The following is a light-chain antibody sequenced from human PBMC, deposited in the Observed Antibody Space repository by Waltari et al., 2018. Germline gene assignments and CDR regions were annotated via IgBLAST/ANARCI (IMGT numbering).Light chain of an antibody. CDR3: YAAADNNLE. CDR1: VLAKKY. Sequence: SYELTQPSSVSVSPGQTARITCSGDVLAKKYARWFQQKPGQAPVLMSYKDSERPSGIPERFSGSSSGTTVTLTISGSQVEDEADYYCYAAADNNLEFGGGTKPTVL. J-gene: IGLJ2*01. CDR2: KDS. V-gene: IGLV3-27*01.